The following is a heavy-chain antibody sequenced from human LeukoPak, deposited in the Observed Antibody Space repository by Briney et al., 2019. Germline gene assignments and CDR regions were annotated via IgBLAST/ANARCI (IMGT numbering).Heavy chain of an antibody. CDR3: ARDLSYCTITSCSYYYYGMDV. CDR1: GFTFSSYE. V-gene: IGHV3-48*03. D-gene: IGHD2-2*01. J-gene: IGHJ6*02. Sequence: GGSLRPSCSASGFTFSSYEMNWVRQAPGKGLEWVSYISSSGGNIYYADSVKGRFTISRDNAKNSLYLQMNSLRAEDTAVYYCARDLSYCTITSCSYYYYGMDVWGRGTTVTVSS. CDR2: ISSSGGNI.